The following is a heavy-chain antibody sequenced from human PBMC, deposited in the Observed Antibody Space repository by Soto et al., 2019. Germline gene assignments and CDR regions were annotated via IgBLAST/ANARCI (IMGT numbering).Heavy chain of an antibody. CDR1: GLPFSSYR. CDR3: ARGYYDLWDVYNGFDM. J-gene: IGHJ3*02. Sequence: EVRLAKSGGGLVQPGGSLRLSCSGSGLPFSSYRMSWVRQAPGKGLEWVANINQDGSEIDYVESVRGRFTVSRDNAENSVHLQMNGLGAEDTDVYYCARGYYDLWDVYNGFDMWGQGTTVIVSS. V-gene: IGHV3-7*05. CDR2: INQDGSEI. D-gene: IGHD3-3*01.